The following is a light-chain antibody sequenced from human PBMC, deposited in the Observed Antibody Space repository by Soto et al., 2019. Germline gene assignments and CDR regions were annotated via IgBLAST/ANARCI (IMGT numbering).Light chain of an antibody. Sequence: ELVLTQSPATLSLSPGGRAALSCRASQSVSSNLAWYQQKPGQAPRLLIYGASSRATGIPDRFSGSGSGTDFTLTISGLEPEDFAVYYCQQYGNSRGTFGQGTKVDIK. CDR3: QQYGNSRGT. CDR1: QSVSSN. CDR2: GAS. V-gene: IGKV3-20*01. J-gene: IGKJ1*01.